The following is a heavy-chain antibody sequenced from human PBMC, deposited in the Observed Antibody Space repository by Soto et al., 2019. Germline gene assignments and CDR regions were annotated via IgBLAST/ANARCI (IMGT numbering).Heavy chain of an antibody. CDR2: ISSSGTYI. D-gene: IGHD1-7*01. J-gene: IGHJ6*02. CDR1: GFTFSSYS. CDR3: ARVVQPSSNWNYDLYYYYGMDV. V-gene: IGHV3-21*04. Sequence: GGSLRLSCAASGFTFSSYSMNWVRQAPGKGLEWVSSISSSGTYIYCADSVKGRFTISRDNAKNSLYLQINSLRAEDTAVYYCARVVQPSSNWNYDLYYYYGMDVWGQGTTVTVSS.